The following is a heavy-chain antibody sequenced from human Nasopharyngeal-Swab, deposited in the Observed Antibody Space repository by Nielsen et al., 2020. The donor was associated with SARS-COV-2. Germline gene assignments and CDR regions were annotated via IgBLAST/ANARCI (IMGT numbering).Heavy chain of an antibody. Sequence: SETLSLTCTVSGASIAYSTFYWGWIRQPPGTGLELIGNIYYNGNTYQNPSLKSRLTISVDKSKNQFSLQLSSVTAADTAVYYCVRSSSWYYFDYWAQGTQVTVSS. D-gene: IGHD6-13*01. V-gene: IGHV4-39*01. CDR2: IYYNGNT. CDR1: GASIAYSTFY. CDR3: VRSSSWYYFDY. J-gene: IGHJ4*02.